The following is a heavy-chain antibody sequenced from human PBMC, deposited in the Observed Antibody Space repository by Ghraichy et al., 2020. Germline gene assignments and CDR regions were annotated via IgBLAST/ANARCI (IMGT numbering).Heavy chain of an antibody. V-gene: IGHV3-23*01. D-gene: IGHD2-15*01. CDR2: ISGSGGST. CDR1: GFTFSSYA. Sequence: GGSLRLSCAASGFTFSSYAMSWVRQAPGKGLEWVSAISGSGGSTYYADSVKGRFTISRDNSKNTLYLQMNSLRAEDTAVYYCAKGGYCSGGSCYLEYWFDPWGQGTLVTVSS. CDR3: AKGGYCSGGSCYLEYWFDP. J-gene: IGHJ5*02.